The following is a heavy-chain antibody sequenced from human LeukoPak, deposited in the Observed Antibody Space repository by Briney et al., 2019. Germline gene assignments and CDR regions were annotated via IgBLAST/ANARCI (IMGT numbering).Heavy chain of an antibody. V-gene: IGHV3-30*18. CDR2: ISYDGSNK. Sequence: GGSLRLSCAASGFTFSSYGMHWVRQAPGKGLEWVAVISYDGSNKYYADSVKGRFTISRDNSKNTLYLQMNSLRAEDTAVYYCAKDLGAARGSGSYDYWGQGTLVTVSS. D-gene: IGHD3-10*01. CDR3: AKDLGAARGSGSYDY. J-gene: IGHJ4*02. CDR1: GFTFSSYG.